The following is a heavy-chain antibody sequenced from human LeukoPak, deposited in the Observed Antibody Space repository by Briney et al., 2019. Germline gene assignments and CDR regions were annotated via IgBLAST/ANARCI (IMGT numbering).Heavy chain of an antibody. V-gene: IGHV4-39*01. CDR2: IYYSGST. CDR3: ASLRVVVNFNWFDP. CDR1: GGSISSSSYY. D-gene: IGHD3-3*01. J-gene: IGHJ5*02. Sequence: PSETLSLTCTVSGGSISSSSYYWGWIRQPPGKGLEWIGSIYYSGSTYYNPSLKSRVTISVDTSKNQFSLKLSSVTAADTAVYYCASLRVVVNFNWFDPWGQGTLVTVSS.